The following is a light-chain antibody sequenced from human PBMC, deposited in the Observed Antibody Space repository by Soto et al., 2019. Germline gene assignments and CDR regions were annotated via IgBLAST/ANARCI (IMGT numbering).Light chain of an antibody. J-gene: IGKJ1*01. CDR2: QTS. CDR1: QYINTR. V-gene: IGKV3-11*01. Sequence: IVLTHSPSTLSSFPFDRVTLSFMASQYINTRLAWYQHRPGQAPRLLIYQTSIRAAGIPARFSASGSGTDFTLTISDVQPEDFALYYCHQRQSWPRTFGQGTKVDIK. CDR3: HQRQSWPRT.